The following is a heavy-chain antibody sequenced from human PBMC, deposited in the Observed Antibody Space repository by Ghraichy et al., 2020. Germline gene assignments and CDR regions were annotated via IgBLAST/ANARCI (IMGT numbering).Heavy chain of an antibody. CDR3: ASGDYYDSSGYYNYFDY. D-gene: IGHD3-22*01. J-gene: IGHJ4*02. Sequence: SVKVSCKASGGTFSSFAFTWVRQAPGQGLEWMGGIIPIFGIANYAQKFQGRVTITAEKSTSTAYMELSSLRSEDTAVYYCASGDYYDSSGYYNYFDYWGQGPLATVSS. V-gene: IGHV1-69*10. CDR2: IIPIFGIA. CDR1: GGTFSSFA.